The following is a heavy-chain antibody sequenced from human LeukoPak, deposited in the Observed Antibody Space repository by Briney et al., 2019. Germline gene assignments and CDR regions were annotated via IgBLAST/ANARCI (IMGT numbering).Heavy chain of an antibody. Sequence: GGSLRLSCAASEFTFSNYLMTWVRQAPGKGLEWLANIKTDGSEKHYLDSVEGRFAISRDNTKNSLYLQLNGLRAEDTGVYYCARLRLRENTFYETFDVWGPGTMVSVSS. D-gene: IGHD2/OR15-2a*01. CDR3: ARLRLRENTFYETFDV. CDR1: EFTFSNYL. J-gene: IGHJ3*01. V-gene: IGHV3-7*01. CDR2: IKTDGSEK.